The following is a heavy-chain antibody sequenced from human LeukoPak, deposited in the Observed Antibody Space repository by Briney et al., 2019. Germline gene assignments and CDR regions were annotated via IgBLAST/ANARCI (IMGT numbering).Heavy chain of an antibody. V-gene: IGHV4-4*09. CDR3: ARHGPAAGPFFDY. J-gene: IGHJ4*02. D-gene: IGHD2-2*01. CDR2: IYTSGGT. CDR1: GGSFSSYY. Sequence: PSETLSLTCAVYGGSFSSYYWSWIRQPPGKGLEWIGYIYTSGGTNYNPSLKSRVTISVDTSKNQFSLKLSSVTAADTAVYYCARHGPAAGPFFDYWGQGTLVTVSS.